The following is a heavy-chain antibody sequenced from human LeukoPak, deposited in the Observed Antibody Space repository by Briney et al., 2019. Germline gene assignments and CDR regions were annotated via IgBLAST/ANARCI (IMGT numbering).Heavy chain of an antibody. CDR2: FDPEDGET. CDR3: ARDQRDQDYYDSSGPNWFDP. Sequence: ASVKVSCKVSGYTLTELSMHWVRQAPGKGLEWMGGFDPEDGETIYAQKFQGRVTMTEDTSTDTAYMELSSLRSEDTAVYYCARDQRDQDYYDSSGPNWFDPWGQGTLVTVSS. CDR1: GYTLTELS. J-gene: IGHJ5*02. V-gene: IGHV1-24*01. D-gene: IGHD3-22*01.